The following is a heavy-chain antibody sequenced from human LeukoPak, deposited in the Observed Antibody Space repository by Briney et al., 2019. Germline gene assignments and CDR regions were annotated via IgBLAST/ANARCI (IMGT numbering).Heavy chain of an antibody. V-gene: IGHV3-23*01. J-gene: IGHJ6*02. D-gene: IGHD3-10*01. CDR1: GFTLSSYA. CDR2: ITGSGGST. Sequence: GGSLRLSCAASGFTLSSYAMSWVRQAPGKGLEWVSAITGSGGSTYYADSVKGRFTISRDNSKNTLYLQMNSLRAEDTAVYCCAKDLVRGVFIAPPRYFYYGMDVWGQGTTVTVSS. CDR3: AKDLVRGVFIAPPRYFYYGMDV.